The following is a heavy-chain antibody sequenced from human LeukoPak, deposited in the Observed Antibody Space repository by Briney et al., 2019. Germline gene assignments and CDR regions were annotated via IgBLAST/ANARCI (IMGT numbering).Heavy chain of an antibody. CDR3: ARDGGSYGSGSYFPLYFDY. Sequence: GGSLRFSCAASGFTFNYYSMNWVRQAPGKGLEWVSSISITSNYIYYADSVKGRFTISRDNAKNSLFLQMNSLRAEDTALYYCARDGGSYGSGSYFPLYFDYWGQGTLVTVSS. J-gene: IGHJ4*02. CDR2: ISITSNYI. V-gene: IGHV3-21*01. CDR1: GFTFNYYS. D-gene: IGHD3-10*01.